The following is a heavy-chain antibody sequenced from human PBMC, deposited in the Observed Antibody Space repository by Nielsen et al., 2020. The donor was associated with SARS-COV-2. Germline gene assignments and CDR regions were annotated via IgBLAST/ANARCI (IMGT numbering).Heavy chain of an antibody. Sequence: WIRQPPGKGLEWVAVISYDGSNKYYADSVKGRFTISRDNSKNTLYLQMNSLRAEDTAVYYCARSEQLVGLDYWGQGTLVTVSS. V-gene: IGHV3-33*05. CDR2: ISYDGSNK. J-gene: IGHJ4*02. CDR3: ARSEQLVGLDY. D-gene: IGHD6-6*01.